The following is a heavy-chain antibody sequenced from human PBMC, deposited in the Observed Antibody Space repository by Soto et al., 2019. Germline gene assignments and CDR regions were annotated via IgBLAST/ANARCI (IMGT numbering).Heavy chain of an antibody. D-gene: IGHD3-10*01. CDR3: ARDRDDYGSGNYYNRIDF. V-gene: IGHV1-69*01. J-gene: IGHJ4*02. Sequence: QVQLVQSGAEVKKPGSSVKVSCKASGGIFSTYAISWLRQAPGQGLKWMGGIIPIFGRPNYAQRFQGRVTISADESTTTAYMELSRLKSEDTAVYYCARDRDDYGSGNYYNRIDFWGQGTLVTVSS. CDR1: GGIFSTYA. CDR2: IIPIFGRP.